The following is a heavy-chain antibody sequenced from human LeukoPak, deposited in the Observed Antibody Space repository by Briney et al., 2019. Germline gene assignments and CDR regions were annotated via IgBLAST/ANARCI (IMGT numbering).Heavy chain of an antibody. CDR2: ISSSSSYI. D-gene: IGHD1-26*01. J-gene: IGHJ4*02. Sequence: GGSLRLSCAASGFTFSSYSMNWVRQAPGKGLEWVSSISSSSSYIYYADSVKGRFTISRDNAKNSLYLQMNSLRAEDTAVYCCATTVGATTWDYWGQGTLVTVSS. CDR1: GFTFSSYS. V-gene: IGHV3-21*04. CDR3: ATTVGATTWDY.